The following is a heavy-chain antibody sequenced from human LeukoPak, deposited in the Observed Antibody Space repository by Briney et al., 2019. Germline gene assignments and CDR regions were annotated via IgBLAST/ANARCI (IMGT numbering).Heavy chain of an antibody. Sequence: GGSLRLSCAASGFTASSSSMSRVRQAPGRGLQWVSVIHSGGSTFYADSVKGRFTISRDSSKNTLYLQVNSLRGEDTAVYFSARGRRADTAMDYWYFDLWGRGTLVTVSS. V-gene: IGHV3-53*01. D-gene: IGHD5-18*01. CDR1: GFTASSSS. CDR3: ARGRRADTAMDYWYFDL. J-gene: IGHJ2*01. CDR2: IHSGGST.